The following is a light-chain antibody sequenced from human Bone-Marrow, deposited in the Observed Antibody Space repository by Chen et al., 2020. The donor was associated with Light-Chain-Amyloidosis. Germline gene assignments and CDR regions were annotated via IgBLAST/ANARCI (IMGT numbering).Light chain of an antibody. Sequence: DIVMTQSPDSLAVSLGERATINCKSSQRLLYTSNNKNYLTWYQQKPGQPPKLLIHWASTRESGVPDRFSGSGSGTDFTLTISSLQAEDVAVYYCQQYYSSPRWTFGQGTRVEIK. J-gene: IGKJ1*01. CDR1: QRLLYTSNNKNY. V-gene: IGKV4-1*01. CDR2: WAS. CDR3: QQYYSSPRWT.